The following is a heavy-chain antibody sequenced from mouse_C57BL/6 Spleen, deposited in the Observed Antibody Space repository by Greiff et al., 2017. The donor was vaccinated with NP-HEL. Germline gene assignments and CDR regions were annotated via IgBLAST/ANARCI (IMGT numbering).Heavy chain of an antibody. Sequence: VQLQQSGAELMKPGASVKLSCKATGYTFTGYWIEWVKQRPGHGLEWIGEILPGSGSTNYNGKFKGKATLTADTSSNTAYMQLSSLTTEDSAIYYCARSRDYGSRGDYWGQGTTLTVSS. J-gene: IGHJ2*01. CDR3: ARSRDYGSRGDY. CDR2: ILPGSGST. CDR1: GYTFTGYW. D-gene: IGHD1-1*01. V-gene: IGHV1-9*01.